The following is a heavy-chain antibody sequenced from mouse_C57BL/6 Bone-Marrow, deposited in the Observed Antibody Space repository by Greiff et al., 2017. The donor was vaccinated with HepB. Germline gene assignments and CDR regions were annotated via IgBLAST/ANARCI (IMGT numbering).Heavy chain of an antibody. CDR3: ARGGNYVCYWYFDV. V-gene: IGHV1-50*01. CDR1: GYTFTSYW. D-gene: IGHD1-1*01. J-gene: IGHJ1*03. Sequence: QVQLQQPGAELVKPGASVKLSCKASGYTFTSYWMQWVKQRPGQGLEWIGEIDPSDSYTNYNQKFKGKATLTVDTSSSTAYMQLSSLTSEGSAVYYCARGGNYVCYWYFDVWGTGTTVTVSS. CDR2: IDPSDSYT.